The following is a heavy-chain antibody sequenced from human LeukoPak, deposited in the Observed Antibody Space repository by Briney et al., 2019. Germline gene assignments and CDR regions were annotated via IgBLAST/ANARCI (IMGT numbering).Heavy chain of an antibody. D-gene: IGHD3-16*01. CDR3: ARDFLHLGG. Sequence: GRSLRLSCAASGFTFSSYVMHWVRQAPGKGLEWVAIISYDGSNEYYADSVKGRFTISRDNSKNTLYLQMNSLRAADTAVYYCARDFLHLGGWGQGTMVTVSS. CDR2: ISYDGSNE. J-gene: IGHJ3*01. V-gene: IGHV3-30*04. CDR1: GFTFSSYV.